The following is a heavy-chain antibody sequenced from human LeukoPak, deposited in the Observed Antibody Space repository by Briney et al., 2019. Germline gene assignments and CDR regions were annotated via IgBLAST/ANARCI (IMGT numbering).Heavy chain of an antibody. Sequence: PSETLSLTCTVSGGSISSYYWSWIRQPPGKGLEWIGYIYYSGSTNYNPSLKSRVTISVDTSKNQFSLKLSSVTAADTAVYYCARVSPKRLGESQKYYYYGMDVWGKGTTVTVSS. CDR2: IYYSGST. CDR1: GGSISSYY. J-gene: IGHJ6*04. V-gene: IGHV4-59*01. CDR3: ARVSPKRLGESQKYYYYGMDV. D-gene: IGHD3-10*01.